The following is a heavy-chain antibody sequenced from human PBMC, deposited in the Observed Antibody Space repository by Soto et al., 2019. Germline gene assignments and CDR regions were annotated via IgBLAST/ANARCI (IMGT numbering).Heavy chain of an antibody. D-gene: IGHD2-15*01. J-gene: IGHJ4*02. CDR2: IIPIFGTA. CDR1: GGTFSSYA. V-gene: IGHV1-69*12. Sequence: QVQLVQSGAEVKKPGSSVKASCKASGGTFSSYAISWVRQAPGQGLEWMGGIIPIFGTANYAQKFQGRVTITADESTSTAYMELSSLRAEVTAVYDCARGVVDGGNSDYWGQGTLVTVSS. CDR3: ARGVVDGGNSDY.